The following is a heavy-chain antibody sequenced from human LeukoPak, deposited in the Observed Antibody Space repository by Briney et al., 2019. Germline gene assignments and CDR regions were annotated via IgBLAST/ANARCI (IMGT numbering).Heavy chain of an antibody. CDR2: ISSSGST. Sequence: SETLSLTCTVSGDSISSGDYYWSWIRQPAGKGLEWIGRISSSGSTNYNPSLKSRVTISVDTSKNQFSLKLSSVTAADTAVYYCARGVRGYCSGTSCYFTTWRWALHAFDIWGQGTMVTVSS. V-gene: IGHV4-61*02. CDR3: ARGVRGYCSGTSCYFTTWRWALHAFDI. J-gene: IGHJ3*02. CDR1: GDSISSGDYY. D-gene: IGHD2-2*01.